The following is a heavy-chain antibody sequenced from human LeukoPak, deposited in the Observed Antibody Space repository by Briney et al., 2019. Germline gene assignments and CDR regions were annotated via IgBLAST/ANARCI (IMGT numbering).Heavy chain of an antibody. CDR2: IKEDGSEK. CDR1: GFTFRSYW. CDR3: ASSGSYSPANWFDP. Sequence: GGSLRLSCAASGFTFRSYWMSWVRQAPGKGLEWVANIKEDGSEKYYVDSVKGRFTISRDNAKNSLYMQMNSLRAEDTAVYYCASSGSYSPANWFDPWGQGTLVTVSS. J-gene: IGHJ5*02. V-gene: IGHV3-7*01. D-gene: IGHD1-26*01.